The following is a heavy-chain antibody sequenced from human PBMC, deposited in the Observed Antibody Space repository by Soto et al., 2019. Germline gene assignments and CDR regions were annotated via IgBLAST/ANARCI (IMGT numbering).Heavy chain of an antibody. V-gene: IGHV3-53*04. Sequence: GGSLRLSCAASGFTVSSNYMSWVRQAPGKGLEWVSVIYSGGSTYYADSVKGRFNISRQNSKNTLYLQKNRLKAEDTAVYYCARTRLGYFQHWGQGTLVTSPQ. CDR3: ARTRLGYFQH. J-gene: IGHJ1*01. D-gene: IGHD5-12*01. CDR2: IYSGGST. CDR1: GFTVSSNY.